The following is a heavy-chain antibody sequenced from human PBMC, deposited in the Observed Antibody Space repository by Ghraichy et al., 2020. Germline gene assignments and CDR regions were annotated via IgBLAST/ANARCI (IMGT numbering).Heavy chain of an antibody. CDR3: ARNGLTGTRGALFDY. Sequence: SETLSLTCAVSGGSLNSGSGYWSWIRQPPGKGLEWIGESSQSGRTNYHPSLKSRVTISVDKSKNQFSLKLNSVIAADTAVYFCARNGLTGTRGALFDYWGQGTLVTVSS. CDR1: GGSLNSGSGY. V-gene: IGHV4-61*01. D-gene: IGHD1-7*01. J-gene: IGHJ4*02. CDR2: SSQSGRT.